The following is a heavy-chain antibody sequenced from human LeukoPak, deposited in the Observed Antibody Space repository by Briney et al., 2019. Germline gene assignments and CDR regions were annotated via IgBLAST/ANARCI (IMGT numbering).Heavy chain of an antibody. CDR1: GGSISSGGYY. D-gene: IGHD4-23*01. CDR2: IYYSGST. J-gene: IGHJ4*02. Sequence: PSETLSLTCTVSGGSISSGGYYWSWIRQHPGKGLEWIGYIYYSGSTYYNPSLKSRVTISVDTSKNQFSLKLSSVTAADTAVYYCARENGGNSPVTDYWGQGTLVTVSS. CDR3: ARENGGNSPVTDY. V-gene: IGHV4-31*03.